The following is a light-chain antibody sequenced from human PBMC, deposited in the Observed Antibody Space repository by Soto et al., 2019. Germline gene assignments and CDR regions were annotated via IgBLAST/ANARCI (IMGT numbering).Light chain of an antibody. CDR3: LQYGTPPYT. CDR1: QSVRANY. J-gene: IGKJ2*01. CDR2: DAS. Sequence: DIVLTQSPGTLSLSPGEGATLSCRASQSVRANYVAWYQQKPGQAPRVLIYDASSGATGIPDRFSGSGSGTDFTLAISRLGPEDFAVYYCLQYGTPPYTFGQGTKVEIK. V-gene: IGKV3-20*01.